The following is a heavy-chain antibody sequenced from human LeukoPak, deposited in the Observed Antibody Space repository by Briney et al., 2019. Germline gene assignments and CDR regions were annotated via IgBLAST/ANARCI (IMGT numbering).Heavy chain of an antibody. D-gene: IGHD1-1*01. CDR2: IYHSGST. J-gene: IGHJ4*02. V-gene: IGHV4-30-2*01. CDR3: ARNGYYFDY. CDR1: GDSITFGGYS. Sequence: SETLSLTCAVSGDSITFGGYSWSWIRQPPGKGLEWIGYIYHSGSTYYNPSLKSRVTISIDGSKNQFSPKLSSVTAADTAVYYCARNGYYFDYWGQGTLVTVSS.